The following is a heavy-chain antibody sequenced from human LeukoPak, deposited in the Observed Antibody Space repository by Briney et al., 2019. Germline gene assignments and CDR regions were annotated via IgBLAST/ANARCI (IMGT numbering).Heavy chain of an antibody. V-gene: IGHV4-31*03. CDR3: ARDQVGVLVDGAYSYGLDV. D-gene: IGHD4/OR15-4a*01. J-gene: IGHJ6*02. CDR2: IFYSGSA. Sequence: KPSETLSLTCTVSGGSISNGAYYWSWIRQHPGKGLEWIGYIFYSGSAYYNPSLKSRTTISVDTSQNQFSLNLNSVTAADTAVYYCARDQVGVLVDGAYSYGLDVWGQGTTVTVSS. CDR1: GGSISNGAYY.